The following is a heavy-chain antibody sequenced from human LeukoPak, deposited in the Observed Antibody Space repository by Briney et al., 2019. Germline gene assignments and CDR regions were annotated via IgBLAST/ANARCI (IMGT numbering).Heavy chain of an antibody. V-gene: IGHV4-4*09. CDR2: IYSSGNT. J-gene: IGHJ4*02. CDR3: ANSYDGKIVPFDN. D-gene: IGHD4-23*01. CDR1: GASITNSN. Sequence: SETLSLTCTVSGASITNSNWNWVRQPPGKGLEWIGYIYSSGNTNYNPSLKSRVTISLDVSKNQFSLKLTSVTAADTAVYYCANSYDGKIVPFDNWGQGALVAVSS.